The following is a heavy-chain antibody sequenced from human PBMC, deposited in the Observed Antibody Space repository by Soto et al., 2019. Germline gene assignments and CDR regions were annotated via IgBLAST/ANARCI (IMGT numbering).Heavy chain of an antibody. CDR2: INAGNGNT. CDR3: ARESSYGIHFDY. CDR1: GYTFTSYA. Sequence: GASVKVSCKASGYTFTSYAMHWVRQAPGQRLEWRGWINAGNGNTKYSQKFQGRVTITRDTSASTAYMELSSLRSEDTAVYYCARESSYGIHFDYWGQGTLVSVSS. J-gene: IGHJ4*02. V-gene: IGHV1-3*01. D-gene: IGHD5-18*01.